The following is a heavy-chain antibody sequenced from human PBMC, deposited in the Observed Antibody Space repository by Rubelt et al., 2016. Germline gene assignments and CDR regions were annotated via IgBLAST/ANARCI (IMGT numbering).Heavy chain of an antibody. J-gene: IGHJ5*02. Sequence: QVQLQQWGAGLLKPSETLSLTCAVYGGSFSIYYWSWIRQPPGKGLEWIGEINHSGSTNYNPSLKSRVTISVDTSKNHFSLRLISVTAADTAVYYCARHRIVRDMTVGGWFDPWGQGTLATVSA. CDR2: INHSGST. CDR3: ARHRIVRDMTVGGWFDP. CDR1: GGSFSIYY. V-gene: IGHV4-34*01. D-gene: IGHD4/OR15-4a*01.